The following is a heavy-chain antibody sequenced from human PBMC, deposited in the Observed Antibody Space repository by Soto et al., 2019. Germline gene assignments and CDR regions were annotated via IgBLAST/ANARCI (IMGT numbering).Heavy chain of an antibody. CDR2: IIPILGIA. J-gene: IGHJ2*01. V-gene: IGHV1-69*08. CDR3: ARDRVTHGYFDL. D-gene: IGHD4-4*01. Sequence: QVQLVQSGAEVKKPGSSVKVSCKASGGTFSSYTISWVRQAPGQGLEWMGRIIPILGIANYAQKFQGRVTITADKSTSTAYMELSSLRSEDTAVYYCARDRVTHGYFDLWGRGTLVTVSS. CDR1: GGTFSSYT.